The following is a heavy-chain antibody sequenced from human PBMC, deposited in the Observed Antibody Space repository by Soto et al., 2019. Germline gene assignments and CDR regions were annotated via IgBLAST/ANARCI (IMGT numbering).Heavy chain of an antibody. CDR1: GGSFSGYY. V-gene: IGHV4-34*01. CDR2: INHSGST. D-gene: IGHD3-10*01. CDR3: ARGSGPMVRRTNWFYP. J-gene: IGHJ5*02. Sequence: SETLSLTCAVYGGSFSGYYWSWIRQPPGKGLEWIGEINHSGSTNYNPSLKSRVTISVDTSKNQFSLKLSPVTAADTAVYYCARGSGPMVRRTNWFYPWGQGTLVTVSS.